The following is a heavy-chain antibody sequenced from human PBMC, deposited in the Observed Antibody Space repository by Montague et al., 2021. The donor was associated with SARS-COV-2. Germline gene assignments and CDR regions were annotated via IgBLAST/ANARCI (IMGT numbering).Heavy chain of an antibody. CDR2: INHSGSI. CDR3: ARGAPTITMIVVVFTGAGWYFDL. J-gene: IGHJ6*02. CDR1: SGSFSDYY. V-gene: IGHV4-34*01. Sequence: SETLSLTCAVYSGSFSDYYWTWIRQPPGKGLEWIGEINHSGSINYNPSLKSRVSISVDTSKNQFSLKLTSVTAADTAVYYCARGAPTITMIVVVFTGAGWYFDLWGQGTTVTVSS. D-gene: IGHD3-22*01.